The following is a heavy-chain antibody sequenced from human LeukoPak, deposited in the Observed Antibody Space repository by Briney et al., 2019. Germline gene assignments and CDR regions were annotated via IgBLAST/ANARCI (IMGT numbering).Heavy chain of an antibody. CDR2: IIPILGIA. CDR3: ASGTQTKGCRSTSCYSYYYYGMDV. J-gene: IGHJ6*02. CDR1: GGTFSSYA. V-gene: IGHV1-69*04. D-gene: IGHD2-2*01. Sequence: SVKVSCKASGGTFSSYAISWVRQAPGQGLEWMGRIIPILGIANYAQKFQGRVTITADKSTSTAYMELSSLRSEDTAVYYCASGTQTKGCRSTSCYSYYYYGMDVWGQGTTVTVSS.